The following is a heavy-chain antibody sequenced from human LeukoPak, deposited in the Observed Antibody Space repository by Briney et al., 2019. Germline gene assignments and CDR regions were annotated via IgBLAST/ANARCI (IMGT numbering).Heavy chain of an antibody. CDR2: ISYDGSNK. CDR1: GFTFSSYG. J-gene: IGHJ6*02. Sequence: GGSLRPSCAASGFTFSSYGMHWVRQAPGKGLEWVAVISYDGSNKYYADSVKGRFTISRDNSKNTLYLQMNSLRAEDTAVYYCAKDTSSGPLYYGMDVWGQGTTVTVSS. D-gene: IGHD6-19*01. CDR3: AKDTSSGPLYYGMDV. V-gene: IGHV3-30*18.